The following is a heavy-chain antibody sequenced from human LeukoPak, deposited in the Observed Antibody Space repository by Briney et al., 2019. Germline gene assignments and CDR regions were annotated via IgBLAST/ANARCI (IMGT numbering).Heavy chain of an antibody. CDR1: GSTINTYG. D-gene: IGHD2-15*01. CDR3: AKDLSYSYDI. Sequence: PGRSLRLSCIVSGSTINTYGFHWFRQAPGKGPEWLAFIGHDGNYKHYGDSVRGRFTISRDNSKNTVYLEMDSLRADDTALYRCAKDLSYSYDIWGQGTKVTVSS. CDR2: IGHDGNYK. J-gene: IGHJ3*02. V-gene: IGHV3-30*02.